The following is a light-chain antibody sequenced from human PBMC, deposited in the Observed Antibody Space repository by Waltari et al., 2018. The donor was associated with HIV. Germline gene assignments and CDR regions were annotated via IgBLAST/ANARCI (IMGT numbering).Light chain of an antibody. CDR3: GSYAGNNTLV. J-gene: IGLJ3*02. CDR1: SSDVGSYKF. CDR2: EGT. Sequence: QSALTQPASVSGSPGQSITISCTGTSSDVGSYKFVSWYQQHPGKAPKFMISEGTKRPAGCSNRFSGSKSGNTASLTISGLQAEDEADYHCGSYAGNNTLVFGGGTKLTVI. V-gene: IGLV2-23*01.